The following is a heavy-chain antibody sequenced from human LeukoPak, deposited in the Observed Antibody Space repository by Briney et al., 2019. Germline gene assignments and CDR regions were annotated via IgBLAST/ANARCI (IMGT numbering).Heavy chain of an antibody. D-gene: IGHD3-22*01. J-gene: IGHJ2*01. CDR2: IYTSGST. CDR3: ARDQAPLDYDSSGYYYPWYFDL. Sequence: SETLSLTCTVSGGSISSYYWSWIRQPAGKGLEWIGRIYTSGSTNYNPSLKSRVTMSVDTSKNQFSLKLSSVTAADTAVYYCARDQAPLDYDSSGYYYPWYFDLWGRGTLITVSS. V-gene: IGHV4-4*07. CDR1: GGSISSYY.